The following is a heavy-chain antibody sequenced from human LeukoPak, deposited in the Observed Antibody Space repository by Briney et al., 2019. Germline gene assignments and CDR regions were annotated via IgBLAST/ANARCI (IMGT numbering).Heavy chain of an antibody. D-gene: IGHD3-10*01. V-gene: IGHV3-74*01. CDR2: INGDGGST. CDR1: GFTFSSYW. Sequence: GGSLRLSCAASGFTFSSYWIHWVRQAPGKGLVWVSRINGDGGSTDYADSVKGRFTISRDNAKNTLYLQMNSLRAEDTAVYYCANTKVRGDPNAFDIWGQGTMVTVSS. CDR3: ANTKVRGDPNAFDI. J-gene: IGHJ3*02.